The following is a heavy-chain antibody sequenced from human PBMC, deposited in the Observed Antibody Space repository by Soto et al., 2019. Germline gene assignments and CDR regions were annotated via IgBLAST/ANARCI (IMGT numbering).Heavy chain of an antibody. CDR2: ISSSSSYI. CDR3: ARDNLAARSGAFAI. Sequence: GALRLSCAASGFTFSSYSMNWVRQAPGKGLEWVSSISSSSSYIYYADSVKGRFTISRDNAKISLYLQMNSLRAEDTAVYYCARDNLAARSGAFAIWGQGTMVTV. V-gene: IGHV3-21*01. CDR1: GFTFSSYS. D-gene: IGHD1-26*01. J-gene: IGHJ3*02.